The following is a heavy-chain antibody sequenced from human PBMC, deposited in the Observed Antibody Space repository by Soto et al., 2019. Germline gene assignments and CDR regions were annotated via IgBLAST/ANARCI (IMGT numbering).Heavy chain of an antibody. V-gene: IGHV4-31*03. CDR1: GGSISSGGYF. CDR2: IYYSGVT. Sequence: QVQLQESGPGLVKPSQTLSLTCTVSGGSISSGGYFWNWIRQHPGKGLEWIGYIYYSGVTYYNPSLKSRVTKPVATSKNQSSWRLSSVTAADTAVYYCAREPSIWGQGTLSPSPQ. J-gene: IGHJ4*02. CDR3: AREPSI.